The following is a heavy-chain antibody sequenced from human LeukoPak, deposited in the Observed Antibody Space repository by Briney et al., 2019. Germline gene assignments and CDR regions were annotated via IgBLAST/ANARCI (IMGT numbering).Heavy chain of an antibody. CDR3: ARVDYNKWFDP. D-gene: IGHD4-11*01. Sequence: PGGSLRLSCAASGFTVSHNYMSWVRQAPGKGLEWVSLIYSGGTAYYADSVKGRFTISRDSSKNTVYLQMNSLRAEDTAVYYCARVDYNKWFDPWGQGTLVTVSS. CDR2: IYSGGTA. CDR1: GFTVSHNY. V-gene: IGHV3-66*01. J-gene: IGHJ5*02.